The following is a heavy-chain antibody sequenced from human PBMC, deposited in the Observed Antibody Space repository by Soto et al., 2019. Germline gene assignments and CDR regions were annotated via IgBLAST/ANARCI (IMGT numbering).Heavy chain of an antibody. CDR2: VNPKSGNT. Sequence: QVQLVQSGAEVKKPGASVKVSCKASGYSFSTYDINWVRQAAGQGLEWMGWVNPKSGNTDYAKRFRGRVTMTSNTSISTAYMELSALTPEDTAVYYCARPYCDSTSCYTDWFDPWGQGTLVTVSS. CDR1: GYSFSTYD. D-gene: IGHD2-2*02. V-gene: IGHV1-8*01. J-gene: IGHJ5*02. CDR3: ARPYCDSTSCYTDWFDP.